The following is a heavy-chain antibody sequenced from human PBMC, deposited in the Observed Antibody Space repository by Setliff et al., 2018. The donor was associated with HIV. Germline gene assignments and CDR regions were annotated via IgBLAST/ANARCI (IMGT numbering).Heavy chain of an antibody. CDR2: IFYTGST. J-gene: IGHJ4*02. V-gene: IGHV4-59*04. CDR3: ARQGVVTGHSFDY. CDR1: GGSISTYY. Sequence: PSETLSLTCTVSGGSISTYYWSWIRQPPGKGLEWIGYIFYTGSTYYNPSLKSRVTISVDTSKNHFSLRLSSVTAADTAVYYCARQGVVTGHSFDYWGQGALVTVSS. D-gene: IGHD2-21*02.